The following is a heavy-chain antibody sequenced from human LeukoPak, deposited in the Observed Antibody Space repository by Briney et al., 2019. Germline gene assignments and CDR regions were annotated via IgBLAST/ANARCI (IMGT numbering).Heavy chain of an antibody. D-gene: IGHD3-22*01. V-gene: IGHV4-59*08. Sequence: TASETLSLTCTVSGGSISSYYWSWIRQPPGKGLEWIGYMYYSGSTNYNPSLKSRVTISVDTSKNQFSLKLSSVTAADTAVYYCARLSSGYYLVYWGQGTLVTVSS. J-gene: IGHJ4*02. CDR3: ARLSSGYYLVY. CDR1: GGSISSYY. CDR2: MYYSGST.